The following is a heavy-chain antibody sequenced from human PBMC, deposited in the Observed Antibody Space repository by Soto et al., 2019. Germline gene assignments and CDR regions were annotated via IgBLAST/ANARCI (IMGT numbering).Heavy chain of an antibody. Sequence: SETLSLTCTVSGGSISSYYWSWIRQPPGKGLEWIGYIYYSGSTNYNPSLKSRVTISVDTSKNQFSLKLSSVTAADTAVYYCARASMVRGDLDYWGQGTLVNV. CDR3: ARASMVRGDLDY. CDR2: IYYSGST. V-gene: IGHV4-59*01. CDR1: GGSISSYY. D-gene: IGHD3-10*01. J-gene: IGHJ4*02.